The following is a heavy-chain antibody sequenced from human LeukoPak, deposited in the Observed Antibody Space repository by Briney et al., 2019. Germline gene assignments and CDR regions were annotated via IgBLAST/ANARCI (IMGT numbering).Heavy chain of an antibody. V-gene: IGHV3-23*01. CDR1: GFTFSSYA. J-gene: IGHJ4*02. CDR2: ISPSGGNT. Sequence: GGSLRPSCSASGFTFSSYAMHWVRQAPEKGLEWVSSISPSGGNTYYADSVKGRFTISRDNSKNTVYLQMNSLTAEDTAVYYCAKGARNTAPDYWGQGTLVTVSS. D-gene: IGHD5-18*01. CDR3: AKGARNTAPDY.